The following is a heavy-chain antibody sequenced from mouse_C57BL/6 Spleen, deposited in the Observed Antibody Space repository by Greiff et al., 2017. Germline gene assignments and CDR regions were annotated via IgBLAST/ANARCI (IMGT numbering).Heavy chain of an antibody. J-gene: IGHJ1*03. Sequence: QVQLQQSGAELVRPGTSVKVSCKASGYAFTNYLLEWVKQRPGQGLEWIGVINPGSGGTNYNEKFKGKATLTADKSSSTAYMQLSSLTSEDSAVYFCARGGYFDVWGTGTTVTVSS. V-gene: IGHV1-54*01. CDR1: GYAFTNYL. CDR2: INPGSGGT. CDR3: ARGGYFDV.